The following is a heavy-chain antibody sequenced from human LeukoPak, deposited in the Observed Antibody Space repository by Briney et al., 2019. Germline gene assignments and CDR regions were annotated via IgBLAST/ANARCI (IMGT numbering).Heavy chain of an antibody. CDR3: ASIGGLDAFDI. Sequence: SETLSLTCAVSGGSISSGGYSWSWIRQPPGKGLEWIGYIYHSGSTYYNPSLKSRVTISVDRSKNQFSLKPSSVTAADTAVYYCASIGGLDAFDIWGQGTMVTVSS. J-gene: IGHJ3*02. CDR2: IYHSGST. CDR1: GGSISSGGYS. V-gene: IGHV4-30-2*01. D-gene: IGHD3/OR15-3a*01.